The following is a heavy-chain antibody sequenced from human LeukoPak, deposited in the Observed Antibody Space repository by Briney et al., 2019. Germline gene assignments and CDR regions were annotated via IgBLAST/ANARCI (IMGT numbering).Heavy chain of an antibody. CDR3: ARRWELRWVDD. CDR1: GFTVSSNS. Sequence: QPGGSLRLSCTVSGFTVSSNSMNWVRQAPGKGLVWVSRINHDGSSTNYADSVKGRITISRDNAKNTVYLQMNSLRAEDTAVYYCARRWELRWVDDWGQGTLVTVSS. CDR2: INHDGSST. J-gene: IGHJ4*02. D-gene: IGHD1-26*01. V-gene: IGHV3-74*01.